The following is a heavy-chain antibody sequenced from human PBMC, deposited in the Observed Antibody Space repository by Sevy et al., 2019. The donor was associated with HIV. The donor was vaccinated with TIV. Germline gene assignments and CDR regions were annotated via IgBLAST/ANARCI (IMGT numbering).Heavy chain of an antibody. CDR1: GFTFSSYA. V-gene: IGHV3-30*04. CDR2: ISYDGSNK. J-gene: IGHJ3*02. CDR3: ASLAWYSSSWRMGGDDDFDI. D-gene: IGHD6-13*01. Sequence: GGSLRLSCAASGFTFSSYAMHWVRQAPGKGLEWVAVISYDGSNKYYADSVKGRFTISRDNSKNTLYLQMNSLRAEDTAVYYCASLAWYSSSWRMGGDDDFDIWGQGTMVTVSS.